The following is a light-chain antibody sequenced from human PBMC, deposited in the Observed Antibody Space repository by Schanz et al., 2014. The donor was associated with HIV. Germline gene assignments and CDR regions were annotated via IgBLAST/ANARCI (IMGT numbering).Light chain of an antibody. Sequence: QSALTQPRSVSGSPGQSVTISCIGTSSDVGGYNYVSWYQQHPGKAPKLMIYDVSKRPSGVPDRFSGSKSGNTASLTISGLQAEDEAAYYCCSYAGTYPVIFGGGTKLPVL. CDR3: CSYAGTYPVI. CDR2: DVS. J-gene: IGLJ2*01. V-gene: IGLV2-11*01. CDR1: SSDVGGYNY.